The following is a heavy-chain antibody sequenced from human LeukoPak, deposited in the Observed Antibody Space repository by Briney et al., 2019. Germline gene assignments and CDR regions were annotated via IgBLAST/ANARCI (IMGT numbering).Heavy chain of an antibody. Sequence: GASVKVSCKASGYTFTSYGISWVRQAPGQGLEWMGWISAYNGNTNYAQKLQGRVTMTTDTSTSTAYMELRSLRSDVTAVYYCARGRRITIFGVVIDFDYWGQGTLVTVSS. J-gene: IGHJ4*02. CDR3: ARGRRITIFGVVIDFDY. V-gene: IGHV1-18*01. CDR2: ISAYNGNT. CDR1: GYTFTSYG. D-gene: IGHD3-3*01.